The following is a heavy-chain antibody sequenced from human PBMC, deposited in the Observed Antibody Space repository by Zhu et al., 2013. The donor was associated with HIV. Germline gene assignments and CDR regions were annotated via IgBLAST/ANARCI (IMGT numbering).Heavy chain of an antibody. V-gene: IGHV1-69*06. Sequence: QVQLVQSGAEVKKPGSSVKVSCKASGGTFSTATITWVRQAPGQGLEWMGGIIPMFGTPTYAQKFQGRVTITADKSTSTVYMDVIRLRSEDTAVYYCARDRFGVGATALFDSWGLGTLVTVSS. CDR1: GGTFSTAT. D-gene: IGHD1-26*01. CDR2: IIPMFGTP. CDR3: ARDRFGVGATALFDS. J-gene: IGHJ4*02.